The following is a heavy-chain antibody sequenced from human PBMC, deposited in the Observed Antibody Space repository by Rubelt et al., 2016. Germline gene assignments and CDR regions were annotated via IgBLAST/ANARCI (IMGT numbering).Heavy chain of an antibody. V-gene: IGHV4-34*01. D-gene: IGHD1-26*01. J-gene: IGHJ4*02. CDR1: GGSFSGYY. CDR2: INHSGST. CDR3: ARDGPSGRYFL. Sequence: QVQLQQWGAGLLKPSETLSLTCAVYGGSFSGYYWSWIRQPPGKGLEWIGEINHSGSTNYNPSLKSRVTISVDTSKNQFALKLSSVTVAETAVYYCARDGPSGRYFLWGKGSQVTGSS.